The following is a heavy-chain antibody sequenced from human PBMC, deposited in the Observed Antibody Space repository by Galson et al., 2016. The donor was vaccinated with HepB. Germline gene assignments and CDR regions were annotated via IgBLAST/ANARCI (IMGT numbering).Heavy chain of an antibody. CDR2: IWYDGSNK. CDR3: ARPHVDMVTGYYYGMDV. D-gene: IGHD5-18*01. CDR1: GFTFSSYG. J-gene: IGHJ6*02. V-gene: IGHV3-33*01. Sequence: SLRLSCAAFGFTFSSYGMHWVRQAPGKGLEWVAFIWYDGSNKYYADSVKGRFTISRDTSKNTLNLQMNSLRAEDTAVYYCARPHVDMVTGYYYGMDVGGQGTTVTVSS.